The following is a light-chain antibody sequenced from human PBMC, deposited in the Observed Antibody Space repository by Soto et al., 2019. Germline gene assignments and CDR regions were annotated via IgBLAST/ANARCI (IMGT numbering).Light chain of an antibody. CDR1: SSDVGAYTY. CDR2: DVS. V-gene: IGLV2-14*01. J-gene: IGLJ1*01. Sequence: QSALTQPASVYGSPGQSITISCTGNSSDVGAYTYVSWYQQHPGKAPKLMIYDVSNRPSGVSNRFSGSKSGNTAFLIISGLQAEDEADYYCTSYTSNSTPYVFGGGTKVTVL. CDR3: TSYTSNSTPYV.